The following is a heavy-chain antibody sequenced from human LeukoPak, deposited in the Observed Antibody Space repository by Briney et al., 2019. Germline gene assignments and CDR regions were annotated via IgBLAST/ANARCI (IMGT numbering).Heavy chain of an antibody. CDR2: ISWNSGSI. D-gene: IGHD5-12*01. Sequence: GRSLRLSCAASGFTFDDYAMHWVRQAPGKGLEWGSGISWNSGSIGYADSVKGRFTISRDNAKNSLYLQMNSLRAEDTALYYCAKASVGYSGYDYHFDYWGQGTLVTVSS. J-gene: IGHJ4*02. CDR3: AKASVGYSGYDYHFDY. V-gene: IGHV3-9*01. CDR1: GFTFDDYA.